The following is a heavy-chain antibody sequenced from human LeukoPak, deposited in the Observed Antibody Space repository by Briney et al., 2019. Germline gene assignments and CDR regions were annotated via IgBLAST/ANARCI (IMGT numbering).Heavy chain of an antibody. D-gene: IGHD3-10*01. CDR2: FDPEDGET. Sequence: GASVTVSCKVSGYTLTELSMHWVRQAPGKGLEWMGGFDPEDGETIYAQKFQGRVTMTEDTSTDTAYMELSSLRSEDTAVYYCATDQMVRGVIIVMLNWGQGTLVTVSS. V-gene: IGHV1-24*01. J-gene: IGHJ4*02. CDR1: GYTLTELS. CDR3: ATDQMVRGVIIVMLN.